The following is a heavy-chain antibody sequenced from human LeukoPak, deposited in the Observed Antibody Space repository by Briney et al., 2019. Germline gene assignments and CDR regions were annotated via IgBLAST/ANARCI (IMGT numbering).Heavy chain of an antibody. CDR1: GYTFTGYY. V-gene: IGHV1-2*02. Sequence: ASVKVSCKASGYTFTGYYMHWVRQAPGQGLEWMGWINPNSGGTNYAQKFQGRVTMTRDTSISTAYMELSRLRSDDTAVYYCAGEGDYGDSYDAFDIWGQGTMVTVSS. CDR3: AGEGDYGDSYDAFDI. J-gene: IGHJ3*02. CDR2: INPNSGGT. D-gene: IGHD4-17*01.